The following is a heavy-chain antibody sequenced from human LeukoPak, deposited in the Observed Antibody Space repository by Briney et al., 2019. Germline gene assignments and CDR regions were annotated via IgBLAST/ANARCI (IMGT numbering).Heavy chain of an antibody. CDR2: ISYDGSNK. D-gene: IGHD3-3*01. Sequence: GGSLRLSCAASGFTFSSYAMHWVRQAPGKGLEWVAVISYDGSNKYYADSVKGRFTISRDNSKNTLYLQMNSLRAEDTAVHYCARDGLVEIFGVVTYNWFDPWGQGTLVTVSS. CDR3: ARDGLVEIFGVVTYNWFDP. CDR1: GFTFSSYA. J-gene: IGHJ5*02. V-gene: IGHV3-30*04.